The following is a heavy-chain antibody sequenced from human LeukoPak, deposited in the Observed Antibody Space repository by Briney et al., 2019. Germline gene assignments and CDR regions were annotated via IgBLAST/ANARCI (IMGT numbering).Heavy chain of an antibody. CDR2: ISGSGGST. CDR3: AKGDRIVVVVAPIPNWFDP. CDR1: GFTFSSYA. J-gene: IGHJ5*02. D-gene: IGHD2-15*01. V-gene: IGHV3-23*01. Sequence: PGGSLRLSCAASGFTFSSYAMSWVRQAPGKGLEWVSAISGSGGSTYYADSVKGRFTISRDNSKNTLYLQMNSLRAEDTAVYYCAKGDRIVVVVAPIPNWFDPWGQGTLVTVSP.